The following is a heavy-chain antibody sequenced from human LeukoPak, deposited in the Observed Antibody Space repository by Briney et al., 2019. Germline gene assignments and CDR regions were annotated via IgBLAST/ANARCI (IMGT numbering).Heavy chain of an antibody. CDR2: IYYSGST. CDR3: ARESASGSLFAFDI. CDR1: GGSISSYY. Sequence: SETLSLTCTVSGGSISSYYWSWIRQPPGKGLEWIGYIYYSGSTNYNPSLTSRVTISVDTSKNQFSLKLSSVTPADTAVYYCARESASGSLFAFDIWGQGTMVTVSS. D-gene: IGHD3-10*01. V-gene: IGHV4-59*01. J-gene: IGHJ3*02.